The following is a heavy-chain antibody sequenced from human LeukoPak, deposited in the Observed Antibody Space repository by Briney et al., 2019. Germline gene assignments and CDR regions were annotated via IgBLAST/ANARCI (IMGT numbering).Heavy chain of an antibody. J-gene: IGHJ4*02. V-gene: IGHV3-15*01. D-gene: IGHD5-18*01. CDR1: GFTFSDAW. CDR2: IKSKSDGATI. Sequence: PGGSLRLSCAAAGFTFSDAWMNWVRQAPGKGLEWVGRIKSKSDGATIDYGAPVKGRFTISRDDSKSTVYLQLNSLKTEDTAVYHCTRYSYRSYYFDHWGQGTLVTVSS. CDR3: TRYSYRSYYFDH.